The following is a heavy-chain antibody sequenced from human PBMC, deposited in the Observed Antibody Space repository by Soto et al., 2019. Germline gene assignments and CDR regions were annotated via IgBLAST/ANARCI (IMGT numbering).Heavy chain of an antibody. D-gene: IGHD3-22*01. CDR3: AREGSYDSSGKYIQAYTY. J-gene: IGHJ4*02. V-gene: IGHV3-21*02. CDR1: GFNFGSYS. Sequence: EVQLVESGGGLVKPGGSLRLSCLGSGFNFGSYSMNWVRQAPGKGLEWVSSISTSRTYIYYSDSVKGRFTISRDNAKNSLFLQMNSVRAEDTAVYYCAREGSYDSSGKYIQAYTYWGQGVLVVVSS. CDR2: ISTSRTYI.